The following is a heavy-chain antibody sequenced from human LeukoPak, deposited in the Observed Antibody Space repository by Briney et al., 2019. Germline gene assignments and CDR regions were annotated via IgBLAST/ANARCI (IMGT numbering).Heavy chain of an antibody. J-gene: IGHJ4*02. CDR1: GFTFSSYA. V-gene: IGHV3-33*01. D-gene: IGHD3-10*01. Sequence: PGKSLRLSCAASGFTFSSYAMHWVRQAPGKGLEWVTVIWYDGSNKCYADSVQGRFTISRDNSKNTLYLQMNSLRAEDTAVYYCARDYYGSGSYYPLNYWGQGTLVTVSS. CDR3: ARDYYGSGSYYPLNY. CDR2: IWYDGSNK.